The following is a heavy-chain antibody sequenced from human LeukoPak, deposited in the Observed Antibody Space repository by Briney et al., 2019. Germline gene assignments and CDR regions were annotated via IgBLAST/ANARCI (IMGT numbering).Heavy chain of an antibody. CDR2: IKSKTDGGKT. Sequence: PGGTLRLSWAAAGFTFSNAWMRRVRPAPVKVREWVCRIKSKTDGGKTDYAAPVKGRFTISRDDSKYTLYLQLNSLKTEDTAVYYCTTDGNRRFVYWGQGTMVTVSS. CDR1: GFTFSNAW. J-gene: IGHJ4*02. CDR3: TTDGNRRFVY. D-gene: IGHD1-14*01. V-gene: IGHV3-15*01.